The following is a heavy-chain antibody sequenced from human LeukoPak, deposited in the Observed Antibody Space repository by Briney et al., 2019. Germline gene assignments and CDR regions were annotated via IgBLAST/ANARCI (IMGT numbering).Heavy chain of an antibody. Sequence: GGSLRLSRGASGFTFSTYAMTWVRQTPGKGLEWVSAIGGSDGTTYYADSVKGRFTISRDNSKNTLYLQMNSLRADDTAVYYCARGFTPNYWGQGTLVTVSS. CDR1: GFTFSTYA. CDR3: ARGFTPNY. V-gene: IGHV3-23*01. CDR2: IGGSDGTT. J-gene: IGHJ4*02.